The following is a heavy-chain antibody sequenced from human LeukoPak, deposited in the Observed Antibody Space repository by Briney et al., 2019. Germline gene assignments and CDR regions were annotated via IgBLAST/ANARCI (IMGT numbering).Heavy chain of an antibody. J-gene: IGHJ4*02. CDR3: ARDYYYDSSGYYFIDY. D-gene: IGHD3-22*01. CDR2: ISYDGSNK. Sequence: PGGSLRLSCAASGFTFSSYGMHWVRQAPGKGLEWVAVISYDGSNKYYADSVKGRFTISRDNSKNTLYLQMSSLRAEDTAVYYCARDYYYDSSGYYFIDYWGQGTLVTVSS. CDR1: GFTFSSYG. V-gene: IGHV3-30*03.